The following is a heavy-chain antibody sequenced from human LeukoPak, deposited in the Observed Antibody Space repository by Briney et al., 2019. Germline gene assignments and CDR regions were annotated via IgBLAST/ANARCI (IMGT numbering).Heavy chain of an antibody. CDR2: ISSSSSYI. CDR3: ARAGGTIGTFDY. V-gene: IGHV3-21*01. D-gene: IGHD3-16*01. Sequence: PGGSLRLSCAASGFTFSSYSMNWVRQAPGKGLEWVSSISSSSSYIYYADSVKGRFTISRDNAKNSLYLQMNSLRAEDTAVYYCARAGGTIGTFDYWGQGTLVTVSS. CDR1: GFTFSSYS. J-gene: IGHJ4*02.